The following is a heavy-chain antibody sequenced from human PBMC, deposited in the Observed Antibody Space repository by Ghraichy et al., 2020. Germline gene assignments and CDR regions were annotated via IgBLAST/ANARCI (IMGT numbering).Heavy chain of an antibody. J-gene: IGHJ4*02. CDR1: GYTFTSYG. D-gene: IGHD6-13*01. CDR2: ISAYNGNT. Sequence: ASVKVSCKASGYTFTSYGISWVRQAPGQGLEWMGWISAYNGNTNYAQKLQGRVTMTTDTSTSTAYMELRSLRSDDTAVYYCARDQEAAAGEYYFDYWGQGTLVTVSS. V-gene: IGHV1-18*04. CDR3: ARDQEAAAGEYYFDY.